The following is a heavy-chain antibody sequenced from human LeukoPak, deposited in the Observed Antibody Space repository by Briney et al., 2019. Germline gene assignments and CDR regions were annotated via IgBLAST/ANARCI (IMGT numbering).Heavy chain of an antibody. D-gene: IGHD3-10*01. CDR3: ANVVRGVLYYFDY. Sequence: GGSLRLSCAASGFRFSSYGMHWVRQAPGKGLEWVAVISDDGIKIYYGDSVKGRFTISRDNSKNTLYLQMNSLRAEDTAVYYCANVVRGVLYYFDYWGQGTLVTVSS. J-gene: IGHJ4*02. V-gene: IGHV3-30*18. CDR1: GFRFSSYG. CDR2: ISDDGIKI.